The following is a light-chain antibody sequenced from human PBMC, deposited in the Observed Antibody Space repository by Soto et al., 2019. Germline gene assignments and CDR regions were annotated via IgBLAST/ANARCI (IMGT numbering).Light chain of an antibody. V-gene: IGLV2-18*02. Sequence: QSALTQPPSVSGSPGQSVTISCTGTSSDVGNYNRVSWYQQSPGTAPKLIVYEVTNRPSGVPDRFSGSKSGNTASLTISGVQAEDEADYYCSSYSSRSTYVFGTGTKLTVL. CDR2: EVT. CDR1: SSDVGNYNR. CDR3: SSYSSRSTYV. J-gene: IGLJ1*01.